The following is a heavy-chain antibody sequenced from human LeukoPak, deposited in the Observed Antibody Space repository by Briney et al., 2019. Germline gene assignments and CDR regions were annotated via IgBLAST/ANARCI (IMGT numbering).Heavy chain of an antibody. V-gene: IGHV4-34*01. CDR1: GTSFSSYY. CDR3: ARMTTGHDF. D-gene: IGHD4-17*01. Sequence: SDTLSLTCAVSGTSFSSYYWGWIRQPPRKGLEWIGEVNHSGYTNDNPSLNSRVTKPVDTSKNQFSLRLRSVTAADTAVYFCARMTTGHDFWGQGTLVTVSS. CDR2: VNHSGYT. J-gene: IGHJ4*02.